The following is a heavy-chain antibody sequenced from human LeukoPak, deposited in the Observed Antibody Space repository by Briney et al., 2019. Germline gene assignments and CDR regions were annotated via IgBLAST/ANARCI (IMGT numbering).Heavy chain of an antibody. CDR2: ITSGGNYI. J-gene: IGHJ4*02. D-gene: IGHD3-9*01. Sequence: PGGSLRLSCAASGFTFNTFNMNWVRQAPGKGLEWVSSITSGGNYIYYADSVKGRFTTSRDNAKNSLSLQLNSLRVEDTAVYYCARGHYDVLAASYKWTPDYWGQGTLVTVSS. V-gene: IGHV3-21*01. CDR3: ARGHYDVLAASYKWTPDY. CDR1: GFTFNTFN.